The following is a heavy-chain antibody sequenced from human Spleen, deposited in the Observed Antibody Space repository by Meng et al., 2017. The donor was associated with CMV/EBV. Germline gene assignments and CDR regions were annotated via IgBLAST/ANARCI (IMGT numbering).Heavy chain of an antibody. V-gene: IGHV3-7*01. J-gene: IGHJ4*02. Sequence: GESLKISCAASGFTFSSYWMSWVRQAPGKGLEWVANIKQDGREKYYVDSVKGRFTISRDNAKNSLYLQMNSLRAEDTAVYYCATSAGGYCSSTSCWGGSFDYWGQGTLVTVSS. D-gene: IGHD2-2*01. CDR3: ATSAGGYCSSTSCWGGSFDY. CDR1: GFTFSSYW. CDR2: IKQDGREK.